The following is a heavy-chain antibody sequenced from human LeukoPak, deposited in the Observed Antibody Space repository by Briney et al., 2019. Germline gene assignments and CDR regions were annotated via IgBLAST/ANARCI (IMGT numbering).Heavy chain of an antibody. J-gene: IGHJ6*03. D-gene: IGHD6-13*01. CDR3: ARDPQQQQLVDYYYYYMDV. CDR2: ISYDGSNK. V-gene: IGHV3-30*03. CDR1: GFTFSSYW. Sequence: GGSLRLSCAASGFTFSSYWMSWVRQAPGKGLEWVAVISYDGSNKYYADSVKGRFTISRDNSKNTLYLQMNSLRAEDTAVYYCARDPQQQQLVDYYYYYMDVWGKGTTVTVSS.